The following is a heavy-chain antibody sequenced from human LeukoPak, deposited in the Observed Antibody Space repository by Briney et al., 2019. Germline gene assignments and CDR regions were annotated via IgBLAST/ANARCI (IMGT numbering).Heavy chain of an antibody. D-gene: IGHD3-22*01. CDR3: AKERYYDSSAYYSTY. CDR2: ITSSGDDI. Sequence: GGSLRLSCAASGFTFSDYYMSWIRQAPGKGLEWVAYITSSGDDIYYADSVKGRFTISRDNAKNSLYLQMNSLRAEDTAVYYCAKERYYDSSAYYSTYWGRGTLVTVSS. J-gene: IGHJ4*02. V-gene: IGHV3-11*04. CDR1: GFTFSDYY.